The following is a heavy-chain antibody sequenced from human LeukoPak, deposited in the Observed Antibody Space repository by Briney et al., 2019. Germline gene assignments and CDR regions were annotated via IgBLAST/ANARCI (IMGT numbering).Heavy chain of an antibody. Sequence: GGSLRLSCAASDVFSDYYMSWVRQAPGKGLEWVSYISSSGNSIYYADSVKGRFTISRDNAKNSLYLQMNSLRAEDTAVYYCAKRYNWNDGHFDYWGQGTLVTVTS. CDR1: DVFSDYY. D-gene: IGHD1-1*01. V-gene: IGHV3-11*01. CDR3: AKRYNWNDGHFDY. J-gene: IGHJ4*02. CDR2: ISSSGNSI.